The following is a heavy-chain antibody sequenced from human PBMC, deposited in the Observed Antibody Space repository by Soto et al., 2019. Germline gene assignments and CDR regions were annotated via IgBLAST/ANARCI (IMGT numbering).Heavy chain of an antibody. J-gene: IGHJ5*02. CDR1: GFTFSSYA. V-gene: IGHV3-23*01. CDR2: ISGSGGST. Sequence: GGSLTLSCAASGFTFSSYAMSWVRQAPGKGLEWVSAISGSGGSTYYADSVKGRFTISRDNSKNTLYLQMNSLRAEDTALFYCAKRPTVIAPTYKRFDPWGQGTLVTVSS. D-gene: IGHD6-13*01. CDR3: AKRPTVIAPTYKRFDP.